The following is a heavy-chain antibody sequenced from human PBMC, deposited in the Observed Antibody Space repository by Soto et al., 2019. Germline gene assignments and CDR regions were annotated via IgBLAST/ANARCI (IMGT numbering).Heavy chain of an antibody. J-gene: IGHJ4*02. V-gene: IGHV3-21*01. CDR3: ARVLRRDGYNLSGY. CDR2: ISSSSSYI. CDR1: GFTFSSYS. D-gene: IGHD5-12*01. Sequence: GGSLRLSCAASGFTFSSYSMNWVRQAPGKGLEWVSSISSSSSYIYYADSVKGRFTISRDNAKNSLYLQMNSLRAEDTAVYYCARVLRRDGYNLSGYWGQGTLVTVSS.